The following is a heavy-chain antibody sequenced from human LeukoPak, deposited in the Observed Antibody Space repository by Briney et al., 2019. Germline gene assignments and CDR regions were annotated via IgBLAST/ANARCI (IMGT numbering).Heavy chain of an antibody. CDR3: AKDLGFLYYDSSAYLDY. CDR2: IRYDGSNK. D-gene: IGHD3-22*01. V-gene: IGHV3-30*02. Sequence: GGSLRLSCAASGFTFSNYGMHWVRQAPGKGLEWVAFIRYDGSNKYYADSVKGRFTISRDNSKNTLFLQMNSLRAEDTAVYYCAKDLGFLYYDSSAYLDYWGQGTLVTVSS. CDR1: GFTFSNYG. J-gene: IGHJ4*02.